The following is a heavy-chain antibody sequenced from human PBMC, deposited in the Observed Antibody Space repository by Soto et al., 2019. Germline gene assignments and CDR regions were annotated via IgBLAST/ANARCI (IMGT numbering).Heavy chain of an antibody. Sequence: GGSLRLSCAASGFTFSSYGMHWVRQAPGKGLEWVAVISYYGSNKYFADSVKGCFTISRDNSKNTLFLQMNSLIAEDTAVYYCAKDDGQNWFDPWGQGTLVTVSS. CDR1: GFTFSSYG. CDR3: AKDDGQNWFDP. J-gene: IGHJ5*02. V-gene: IGHV3-30*18. CDR2: ISYYGSNK.